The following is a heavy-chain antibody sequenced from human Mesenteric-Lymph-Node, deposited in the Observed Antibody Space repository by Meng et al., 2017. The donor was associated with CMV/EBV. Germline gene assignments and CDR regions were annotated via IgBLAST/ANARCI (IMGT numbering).Heavy chain of an antibody. Sequence: GGSLKISCAVSGVPVRSSYMTWVRQAPGKGLEWVSLTYSDGRTYYADSVKGRFTISRDNSKNTLYLQMNSLRAGDTAVYYCARSYGSGSYFFDYWGQGTLVTVSS. J-gene: IGHJ4*02. CDR2: TYSDGRT. CDR1: GVPVRSSY. CDR3: ARSYGSGSYFFDY. V-gene: IGHV3-53*01. D-gene: IGHD3-10*01.